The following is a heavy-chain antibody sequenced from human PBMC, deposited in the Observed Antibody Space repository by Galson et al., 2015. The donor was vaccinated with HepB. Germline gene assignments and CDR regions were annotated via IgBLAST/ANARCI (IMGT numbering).Heavy chain of an antibody. D-gene: IGHD3-10*01. V-gene: IGHV3-23*01. CDR3: AKGFLGSLDI. CDR2: ISDSGDRK. Sequence: SLRLSCAASGFTFSNCAMIWVRQSPGKGLEWLSEISDSGDRKYYPDSVKGRFTVFRDNSNNILYVQLNRLRVEDAAMYYCAKGFLGSLDIWGQGTLVTVSS. J-gene: IGHJ3*02. CDR1: GFTFSNCA.